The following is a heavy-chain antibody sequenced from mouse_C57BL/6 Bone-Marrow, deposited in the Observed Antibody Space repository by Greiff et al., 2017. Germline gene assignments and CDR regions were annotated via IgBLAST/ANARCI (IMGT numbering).Heavy chain of an antibody. CDR3: ARRAIYFDY. D-gene: IGHD3-3*01. CDR1: GYTFTSYG. Sequence: VMLVESGAELARPGASVKLSCKASGYTFTSYGISWVKQRTGQGLEWIGEIYPRSGNTYYNEKFKGKATLTADKSSSTAYMELRSLTSEDSAVYFCARRAIYFDYWGQGTTLTVSS. J-gene: IGHJ2*01. CDR2: IYPRSGNT. V-gene: IGHV1-81*01.